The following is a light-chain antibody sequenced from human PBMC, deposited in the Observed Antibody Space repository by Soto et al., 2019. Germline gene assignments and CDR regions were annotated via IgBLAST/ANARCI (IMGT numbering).Light chain of an antibody. Sequence: DIPLTQSPSTLSASVGDRVTITCRAAQTVSKWLAWFQQKPGKAPKILISDGSTVESGVPSRFSGSGYGTEFTLTISSLQPDDSATYYCQQYTGYPWTFGQGTKV. CDR3: QQYTGYPWT. V-gene: IGKV1-5*01. J-gene: IGKJ1*01. CDR1: QTVSKW. CDR2: DGS.